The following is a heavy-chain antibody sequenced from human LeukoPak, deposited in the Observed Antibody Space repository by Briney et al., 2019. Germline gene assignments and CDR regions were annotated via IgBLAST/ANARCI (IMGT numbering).Heavy chain of an antibody. CDR1: GFTFSTYN. CDR2: ISSTGTYI. Sequence: GGSLRLSCAASGFTFSTYNMHWVRQAPGKGLEWVSSISSTGTYIYYADSVKGRFTISRDNAKNSLFLQMNTLRAEDMAVYYCAIFPFGRRGSPLPPGSILDIWGQGTMVAVSS. V-gene: IGHV3-21*01. CDR3: AIFPFGRRGSPLPPGSILDI. D-gene: IGHD3-10*01. J-gene: IGHJ3*02.